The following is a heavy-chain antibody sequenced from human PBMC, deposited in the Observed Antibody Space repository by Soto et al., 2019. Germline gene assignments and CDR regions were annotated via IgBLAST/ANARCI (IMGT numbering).Heavy chain of an antibody. CDR2: INPNSGGT. J-gene: IGHJ4*02. CDR1: GYTFTGYY. D-gene: IGHD1-26*01. V-gene: IGHV1-2*02. CDR3: ARAFEEWELLGKRRTDY. Sequence: QVQLVQSGAEVKKPGASVKVSCKASGYTFTGYYMHWVRQAPGQGLEWMGWINPNSGGTNYAQKFQGRVTMTRDTSISTAYMELSRLRSDDTAVYYCARAFEEWELLGKRRTDYWGQGTLVTVSS.